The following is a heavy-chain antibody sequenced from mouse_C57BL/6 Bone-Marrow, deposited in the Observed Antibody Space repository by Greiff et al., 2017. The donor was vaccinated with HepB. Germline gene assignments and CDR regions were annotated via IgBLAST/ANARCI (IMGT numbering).Heavy chain of an antibody. CDR2: ISDGGSYT. CDR3: AKEDCYYFDY. Sequence: EVKLVESGGGLVKPGGSLKLSCAASGFTFSSYAMSWVRQTPEKRLEWVATISDGGSYTYYPDNVKGRFTISRDNAKNNLYLQMSHLKSEDTAMYDCAKEDCYYFDYWGEGTTRTVSS. CDR1: GFTFSSYA. J-gene: IGHJ2*01. V-gene: IGHV5-4*03.